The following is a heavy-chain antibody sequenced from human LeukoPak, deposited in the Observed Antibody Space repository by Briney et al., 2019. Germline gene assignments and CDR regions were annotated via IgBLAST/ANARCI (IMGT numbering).Heavy chain of an antibody. D-gene: IGHD3-16*02. CDR1: GFTFSSYG. CDR3: ARRVGDLLLWD. V-gene: IGHV3-30*02. J-gene: IGHJ4*02. CDR2: IRSDGSTK. Sequence: GGSLRLSCGASGFTFSSYGMHWVRQAPGKGLEWVAFIRSDGSTKSYADSVKGRFAISRDNSKNALHLQMNSLRAEDTAVYYCARRVGDLLLWDWGQGTLVTVSS.